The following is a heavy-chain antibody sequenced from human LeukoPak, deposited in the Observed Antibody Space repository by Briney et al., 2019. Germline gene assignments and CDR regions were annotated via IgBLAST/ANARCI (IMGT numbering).Heavy chain of an antibody. CDR2: ISISVGNT. J-gene: IGHJ4*02. Sequence: GGSLRLSCAASGFTFSSYAMSWVRQAPGKGLEGVSTISISVGNTYYADSVKGRFTISRDNSKNTLYLKKNSLRAEGTGAYFCAKASGSPYEFPFDFWGQGTLVTVSS. D-gene: IGHD3-22*01. CDR3: AKASGSPYEFPFDF. CDR1: GFTFSSYA. V-gene: IGHV3-23*01.